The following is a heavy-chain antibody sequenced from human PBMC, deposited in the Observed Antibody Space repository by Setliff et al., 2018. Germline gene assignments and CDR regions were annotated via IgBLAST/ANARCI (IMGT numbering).Heavy chain of an antibody. CDR2: VYTDGTT. J-gene: IGHJ6*02. CDR1: GASLRSGSNY. CDR3: AKEHVVISFVTNTHHHYGMDV. Sequence: SETLSLTCTVSGASLRSGSNYWGWFRQPAGKGLEWVGRVYTDGTTNYNPSLKSRVSISADTSMNHFSLRMTSVSAADTAVYYCAKEHVVISFVTNTHHHYGMDVWGQGTTVTVSS. D-gene: IGHD2-8*01. V-gene: IGHV4-61*02.